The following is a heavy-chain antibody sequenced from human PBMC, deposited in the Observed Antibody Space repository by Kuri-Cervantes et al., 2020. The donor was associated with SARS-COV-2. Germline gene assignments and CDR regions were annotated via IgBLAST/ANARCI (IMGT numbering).Heavy chain of an antibody. Sequence: SQTLSLTCAVYGGSFSGYYWSWIRQPPGKGLEWIGYIYYSGSTYYNPSLKSRVTISVDTSKNQFSLKLSSVTAADTAVYYCARHGPPNYDFWSGYYDGWFDPWGQGTLVTVSS. CDR3: ARHGPPNYDFWSGYYDGWFDP. V-gene: IGHV4-59*08. CDR2: IYYSGST. D-gene: IGHD3-3*01. CDR1: GGSFSGYY. J-gene: IGHJ5*02.